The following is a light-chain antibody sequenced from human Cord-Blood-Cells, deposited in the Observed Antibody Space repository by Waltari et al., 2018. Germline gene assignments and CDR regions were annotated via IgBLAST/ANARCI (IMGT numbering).Light chain of an antibody. CDR2: DAS. Sequence: EIVLTQSPATLSLSPGERATLSCRASQSVSSYLAWYQQKPGQAPRLLIYDASNRATGIPARCSGSGSGTDFTLTISSLDAEDFAVYYCQQRSNWLTFGGGTKVEIK. V-gene: IGKV3-11*01. J-gene: IGKJ4*01. CDR3: QQRSNWLT. CDR1: QSVSSY.